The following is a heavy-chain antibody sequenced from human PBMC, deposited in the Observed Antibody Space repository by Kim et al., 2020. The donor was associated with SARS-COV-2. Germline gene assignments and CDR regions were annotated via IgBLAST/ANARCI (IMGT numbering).Heavy chain of an antibody. Sequence: SVKVSCKASGGTFSSYAISWVRQAPGQGLEWMGGIIPIFGTANYAQKFQGRVTITADESTSTAYMELSSLRSEDTAVYYCARAHTYSSGWHYGMDVWGQGTTVTVSS. V-gene: IGHV1-69*13. J-gene: IGHJ6*02. CDR3: ARAHTYSSGWHYGMDV. D-gene: IGHD6-19*01. CDR2: IIPIFGTA. CDR1: GGTFSSYA.